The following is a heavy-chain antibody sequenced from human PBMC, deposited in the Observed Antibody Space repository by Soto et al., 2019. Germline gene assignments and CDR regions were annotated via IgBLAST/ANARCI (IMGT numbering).Heavy chain of an antibody. CDR3: ARPGNRGNAFDI. V-gene: IGHV4-31*03. Sequence: QVQLQESGPGLVKPSQTLSLTCTVSGGSISSGGYYWSLSRQHPGKGLEWIGYIYYSGSTYYNPSLKSRVTISVYTSKNPCSLKLSSVTAADTAVYYCARPGNRGNAFDIWGQGTMVTVSS. J-gene: IGHJ3*02. CDR2: IYYSGST. CDR1: GGSISSGGYY.